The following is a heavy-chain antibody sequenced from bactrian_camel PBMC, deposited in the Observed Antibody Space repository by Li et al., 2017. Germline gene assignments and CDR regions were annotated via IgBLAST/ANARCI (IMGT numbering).Heavy chain of an antibody. CDR2: IASDGKT. V-gene: IGHV3S67*01. J-gene: IGHJ6*01. D-gene: IGHD2*01. CDR3: KTLGCGFYYSQVGY. Sequence: VQLVESGGGLVQPGGSLALSCAASGFTFSSYAMSWVRQAPGKEREIVSVIASDGKTTYADSVKGRFTISKDNAKNTLYLQMNSLKPEDTAMYYCKTLGCGFYYSQVGYWGQGTQVTVS. CDR1: GFTFSSYA.